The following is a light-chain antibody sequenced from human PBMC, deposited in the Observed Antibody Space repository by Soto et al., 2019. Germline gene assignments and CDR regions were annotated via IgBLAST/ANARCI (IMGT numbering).Light chain of an antibody. CDR2: DVN. CDR1: LSDVGVYEY. V-gene: IGLV2-11*01. J-gene: IGLJ1*01. CDR3: CIYATKYI. Sequence: QSVPIQPRSVSASLGQSVTISCTGSLSDVGVYEYVSWYQQQPDKAPKLMIYDVNKRASGVPDRFSGSKSGNAASLTISGLQVADEADYYCCIYATKYIFGTGTKVTVL.